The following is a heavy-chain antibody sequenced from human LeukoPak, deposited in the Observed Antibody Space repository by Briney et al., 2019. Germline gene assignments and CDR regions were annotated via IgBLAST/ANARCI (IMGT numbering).Heavy chain of an antibody. CDR1: GGSFSGYY. D-gene: IGHD2-2*01. Sequence: SETLSLTCAVYGGSFSGYYWSWIRQPPGKGLEWIGEINHSGSTNYNPSLKSRVTISVDTSKNQFSLKLSSVTAADTAVYYCAGIGYCSSTSCYAYYYGMDVWGQGTTVTVSS. CDR2: INHSGST. V-gene: IGHV4-34*01. J-gene: IGHJ6*02. CDR3: AGIGYCSSTSCYAYYYGMDV.